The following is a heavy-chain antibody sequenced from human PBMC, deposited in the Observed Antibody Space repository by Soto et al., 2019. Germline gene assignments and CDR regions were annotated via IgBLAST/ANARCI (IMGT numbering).Heavy chain of an antibody. Sequence: EVQVVESGGGLVQPGGSLRLSCEASGFSRYWIHWVRQAPGKGLVWVSRINTDGSTTNYADAVKGRFTISRDNAKNTLYLQMNSLRAEDTALYYCARDMGGHDDYWGQGTLVTVSS. V-gene: IGHV3-74*01. CDR2: INTDGSTT. CDR3: ARDMGGHDDY. CDR1: GFSRYW. D-gene: IGHD3-16*01. J-gene: IGHJ4*02.